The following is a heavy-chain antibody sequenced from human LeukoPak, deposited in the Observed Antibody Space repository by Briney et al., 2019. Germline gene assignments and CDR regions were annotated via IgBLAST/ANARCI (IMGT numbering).Heavy chain of an antibody. V-gene: IGHV1-2*02. Sequence: ASVKVSCKISGHTLIELSMHWVRQAPGQGLEWMGWINPNSGGTNYAQKFQGRVTMTRDTSISTAYMELSRLRSDDTAVYYCAAAPYYDFWSGDDYWGQGTLVTVSS. CDR2: INPNSGGT. J-gene: IGHJ4*02. D-gene: IGHD3-3*01. CDR1: GHTLIELS. CDR3: AAAPYYDFWSGDDY.